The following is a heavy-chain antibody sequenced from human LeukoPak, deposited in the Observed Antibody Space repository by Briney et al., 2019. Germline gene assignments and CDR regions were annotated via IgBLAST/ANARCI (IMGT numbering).Heavy chain of an antibody. CDR3: ARDGYNRGAFYI. D-gene: IGHD5-24*01. V-gene: IGHV1-69*04. J-gene: IGHJ3*02. CDR1: GVTFSSFA. CDR2: IIPILGNA. Sequence: SVKVLCKASGVTFSSFAISWVRQAPGEGLEWMGRIIPILGNANHTQKFQGTVTITTDQATSTAFTELSSLRSKDTAVYFCARDGYNRGAFYIWGQGTMVTVSS.